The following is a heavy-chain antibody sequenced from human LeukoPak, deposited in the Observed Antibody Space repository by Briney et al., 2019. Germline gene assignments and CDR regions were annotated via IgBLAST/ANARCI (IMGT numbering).Heavy chain of an antibody. J-gene: IGHJ4*02. CDR3: ARIYSESYIDY. CDR2: INQDGSVK. V-gene: IGHV3-7*01. Sequence: PGGSLKLSCAPSGFTFSTHWMSWVRQAPEKGLEWVANINQDGSVKYYVDSVKGRFTISRDNARNSLYLQMDSLRAEDTAIYYCARIYSESYIDYWGQGNLVTVSS. D-gene: IGHD2-21*01. CDR1: GFTFSTHW.